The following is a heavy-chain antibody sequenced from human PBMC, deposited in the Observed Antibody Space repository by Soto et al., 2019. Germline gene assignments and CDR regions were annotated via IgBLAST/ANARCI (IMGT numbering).Heavy chain of an antibody. CDR3: ARGGVSGYDYWYYYYYMDV. CDR1: GFTFSSYW. J-gene: IGHJ6*03. D-gene: IGHD5-12*01. V-gene: IGHV3-74*01. Sequence: GGSLRLSCAASGFTFSSYWMHWVRQAPGKGLVWVSRINSDGSSTSYADSVKGRFTISRDNAKNTLYLQMNSLRAEDTAVYYCARGGVSGYDYWYYYYYMDVWGKGTTVTVSS. CDR2: INSDGSST.